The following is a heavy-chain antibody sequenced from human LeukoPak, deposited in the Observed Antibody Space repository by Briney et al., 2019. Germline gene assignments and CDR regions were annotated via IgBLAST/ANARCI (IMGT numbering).Heavy chain of an antibody. V-gene: IGHV4-30-4*08. Sequence: PSQTLSLTCTVSGGSISSGDYYWSWIRQPPGKGLEWIGYIYYSGSTCYNPSLKSRVTISVDTSKNQFSLKLSSVTAADTAVYYCARARITMIVVVDPYFDYWGQGTLVTVSS. CDR3: ARARITMIVVVDPYFDY. D-gene: IGHD3-22*01. CDR1: GGSISSGDYY. CDR2: IYYSGST. J-gene: IGHJ4*02.